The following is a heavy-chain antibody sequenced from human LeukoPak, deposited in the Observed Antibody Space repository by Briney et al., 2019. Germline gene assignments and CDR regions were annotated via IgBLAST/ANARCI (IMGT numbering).Heavy chain of an antibody. Sequence: PSETLSLTCGVSGVSITTTNYWSWVRHPPGGGLEWIGEISLAGHTRYNPSLQSRVHISIDEYKNPLYLNLASVTAADTAVYYCSRESGPFCPFGHWGQGTLVAVTS. V-gene: IGHV4/OR15-8*02. CDR1: GVSITTTNY. D-gene: IGHD1-26*01. J-gene: IGHJ4*02. CDR3: SRESGPFCPFGH. CDR2: ISLAGHT.